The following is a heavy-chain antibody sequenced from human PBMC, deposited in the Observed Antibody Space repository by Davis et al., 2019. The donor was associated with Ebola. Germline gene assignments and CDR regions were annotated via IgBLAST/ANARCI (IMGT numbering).Heavy chain of an antibody. J-gene: IGHJ1*01. V-gene: IGHV1-69*04. CDR3: ARGRYDFWSGYFQH. CDR2: IIPILGIA. CDR1: GGTFSSYA. D-gene: IGHD3-3*01. Sequence: AASVQVSCKASGGTFSSYAISWVRQAPGQGLEWMGRIIPILGIANYAQKFQGRVTITADKSTSTAYMELSSLRSEDTAVYYCARGRYDFWSGYFQHWGQGTLVTVSS.